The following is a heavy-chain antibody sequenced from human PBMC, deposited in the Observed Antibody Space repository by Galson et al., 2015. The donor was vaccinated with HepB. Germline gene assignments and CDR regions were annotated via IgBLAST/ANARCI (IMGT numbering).Heavy chain of an antibody. CDR1: GFTFSAYW. J-gene: IGHJ4*02. V-gene: IGHV3-7*03. CDR3: ARLTRDYFDY. Sequence: SLRLSCAASGFTFSAYWMTWIRQAPGKGLEWVANIKTDGSEEHLMDSVKGRFTISRDNAKNSLYLQMNRLRAEDTAVYYCARLTRDYFDYWGQGTLVTVSS. CDR2: IKTDGSEE.